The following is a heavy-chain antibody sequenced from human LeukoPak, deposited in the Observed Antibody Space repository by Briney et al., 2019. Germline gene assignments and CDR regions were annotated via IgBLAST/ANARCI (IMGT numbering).Heavy chain of an antibody. D-gene: IGHD5-12*01. Sequence: GGSLRLSCAASGFTFNSYAMSWVRQAPGKGLEWVSAISGSGGSTYYADSVKGRFTISRDNSKNTLYLQMNSLRAEDTAVYYCAKGEQRGYSGYDWVDYWGQGTLVTVSS. V-gene: IGHV3-23*01. CDR3: AKGEQRGYSGYDWVDY. CDR1: GFTFNSYA. CDR2: ISGSGGST. J-gene: IGHJ4*02.